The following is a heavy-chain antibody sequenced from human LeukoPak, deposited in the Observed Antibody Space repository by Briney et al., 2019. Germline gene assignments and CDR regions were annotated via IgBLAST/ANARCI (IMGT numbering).Heavy chain of an antibody. D-gene: IGHD3-22*01. Sequence: SETLSLTCTAISSRTYYWGWIRLSPGKGLEWIGNIYYSGTTYYNPSLKSRVTISLDTSTNQLSLRLSSVTAADTAVYYCARVRSYDSTGSYYDGGGDFDYWGQGTLVTVSS. CDR1: ISSRTYY. CDR2: IYYSGTT. CDR3: ARVRSYDSTGSYYDGGGDFDY. V-gene: IGHV4-39*07. J-gene: IGHJ4*02.